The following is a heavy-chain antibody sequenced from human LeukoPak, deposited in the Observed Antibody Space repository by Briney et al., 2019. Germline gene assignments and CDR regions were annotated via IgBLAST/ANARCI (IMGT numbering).Heavy chain of an antibody. CDR3: AKDRVVYPGDFFDY. V-gene: IGHV3-30*18. D-gene: IGHD2-2*02. J-gene: IGHJ4*02. CDR2: ISYDGSNK. CDR1: GFTFSSYG. Sequence: GGSLRLFCAASGFTFSSYGMHWVRQAPGKGLEWVAVISYDGSNKYYADSVKGRFTICRDNSKNTLYLQMNSLRAEDTAVYYCAKDRVVYPGDFFDYWGQGTLVTVSS.